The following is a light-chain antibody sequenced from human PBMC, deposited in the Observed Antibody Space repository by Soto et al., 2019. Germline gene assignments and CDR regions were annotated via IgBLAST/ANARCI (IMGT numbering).Light chain of an antibody. J-gene: IGLJ1*01. V-gene: IGLV2-18*02. CDR3: SSYTTGGTYV. CDR1: SSDVGSYNG. Sequence: QSVLTQPASVSGSPGQSVAISCTGTSSDVGSYNGVSWYQQPPGTAPKLMIYDGSNRPSGVLDPFSGSKSGTSASLNISGLQAEDGAGYYCSSYTTGGTYVFGTGTKLTVL. CDR2: DGS.